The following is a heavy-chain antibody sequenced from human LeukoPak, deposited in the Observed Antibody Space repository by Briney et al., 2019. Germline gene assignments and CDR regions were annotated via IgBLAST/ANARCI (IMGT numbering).Heavy chain of an antibody. CDR3: ARGSVLNYDFWSGYYPYYYYYMDV. D-gene: IGHD3-3*01. Sequence: PGGSLRLSCAASGFTFSSYDMHWVRQATGKGLEWVSAIGTAGDTYYPGSVKGRSTISRENAKNSLYLQMNSLRAGDTAVYYCARGSVLNYDFWSGYYPYYYYYMDVWGKGTTVTVSS. CDR1: GFTFSSYD. V-gene: IGHV3-13*01. J-gene: IGHJ6*03. CDR2: IGTAGDT.